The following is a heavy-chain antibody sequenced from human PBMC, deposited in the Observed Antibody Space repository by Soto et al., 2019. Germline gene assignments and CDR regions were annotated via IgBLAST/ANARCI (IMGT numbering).Heavy chain of an antibody. J-gene: IGHJ6*02. CDR1: GFTFSSYA. CDR2: ISYDGSNK. CDR3: ARAQRDSSSWYTPYYYYYGMDV. Sequence: GGSLRLSCAASGFTFSSYAMHWVRQAPGKGLEWVAVISYDGSNKYYAGSVKGRFTISRDNSKNTLYLQMNSLRAEDTAVYYCARAQRDSSSWYTPYYYYYGMDVWGQGTTVTVSS. V-gene: IGHV3-30-3*01. D-gene: IGHD6-13*01.